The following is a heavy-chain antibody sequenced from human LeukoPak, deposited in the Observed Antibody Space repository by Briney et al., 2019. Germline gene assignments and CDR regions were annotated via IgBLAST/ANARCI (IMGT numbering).Heavy chain of an antibody. D-gene: IGHD3-22*01. Sequence: PGRSLRLSCAASGFTFSSYGMHWVRQAPGKGLEWVAVISYDGSNKYYADSVKGRFTISRDNSKNTLYLQMNSLRAEDTAVYYCAKGDYYDSSGYYQYSFDYWGQGTLVTVSS. V-gene: IGHV3-30*18. J-gene: IGHJ4*02. CDR3: AKGDYYDSSGYYQYSFDY. CDR1: GFTFSSYG. CDR2: ISYDGSNK.